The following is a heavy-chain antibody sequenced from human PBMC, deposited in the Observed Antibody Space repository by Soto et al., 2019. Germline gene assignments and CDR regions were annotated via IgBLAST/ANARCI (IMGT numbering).Heavy chain of an antibody. D-gene: IGHD2-15*01. V-gene: IGHV4-30-2*01. J-gene: IGHJ5*02. CDR1: GGSISSGGYS. Sequence: PSETLSLTCAVSGGSISSGGYSWSRIRQPPGKGLEWIGYIYHSGSTYYNPSLKSRVTISVDRSKNQFSLKLSSVTAADTAVYYCARDRCGGGSCYHNWFDPWGQGTLVTVSS. CDR2: IYHSGST. CDR3: ARDRCGGGSCYHNWFDP.